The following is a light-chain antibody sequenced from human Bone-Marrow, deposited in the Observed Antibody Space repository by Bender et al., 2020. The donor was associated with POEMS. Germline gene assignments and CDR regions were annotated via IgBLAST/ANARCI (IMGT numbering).Light chain of an antibody. CDR1: GSNIGGYP. CDR3: SSHTGTTTPV. CDR2: TNN. J-gene: IGLJ2*01. V-gene: IGLV1-44*01. Sequence: QSVLTQPPSVSGTPGQRVTISCSGSGSNIGGYPVNWYQQLPGTAPRLLIYTNNERPSGVPDRFSGSKSGTSASLAITGLQSDDEADYYCSSHTGTTTPVFGGGTRLTVL.